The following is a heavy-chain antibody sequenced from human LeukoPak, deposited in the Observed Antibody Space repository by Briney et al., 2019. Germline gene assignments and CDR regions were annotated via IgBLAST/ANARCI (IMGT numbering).Heavy chain of an antibody. Sequence: GGSLRLSCAASGFTFAIHAMTWVRQAPGKGLEPVSGISGDGASTHYAESVKGQFTISRDNSQNTLFLQMNSLRVEDTAIYYCAKDSYVSGRPLHTFDVWGQGTMVTVSS. V-gene: IGHV3-23*01. D-gene: IGHD3-10*01. CDR1: GFTFAIHA. J-gene: IGHJ3*01. CDR2: ISGDGAST. CDR3: AKDSYVSGRPLHTFDV.